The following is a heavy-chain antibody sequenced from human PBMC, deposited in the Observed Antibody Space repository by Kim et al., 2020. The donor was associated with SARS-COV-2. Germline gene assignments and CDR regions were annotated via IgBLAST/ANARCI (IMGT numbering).Heavy chain of an antibody. V-gene: IGHV4-34*01. J-gene: IGHJ6*02. CDR3: ARGGRYSSSWTYYYYYYGMDV. Sequence: SETLSLTCAVYGGSFSGYYWSWIRQPPGKGLEWIGEINHSGSTNYNPSLKSRVTISVDTSKNQFSLKLSSVTATDTAVYYCARGGRYSSSWTYYYYYYGMDVWARGTTVTVSS. CDR1: GGSFSGYY. CDR2: INHSGST. D-gene: IGHD6-13*01.